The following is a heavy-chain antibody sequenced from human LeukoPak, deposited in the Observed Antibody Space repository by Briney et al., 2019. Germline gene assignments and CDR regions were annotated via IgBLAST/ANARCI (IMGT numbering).Heavy chain of an antibody. CDR2: FYSGGST. D-gene: IGHD1/OR15-1a*01. J-gene: IGHJ4*02. CDR1: GFTVGNNY. Sequence: PGGSLRLSCAASGFTVGNNYMSWVRQAPGKGLEWVSVFYSGGSTYYADSVKGRFTISRDISKNTLYLQMNSLRAEDTAVYYCASSLKLRTLDYWGQGTLVTVSS. V-gene: IGHV3-66*01. CDR3: ASSLKLRTLDY.